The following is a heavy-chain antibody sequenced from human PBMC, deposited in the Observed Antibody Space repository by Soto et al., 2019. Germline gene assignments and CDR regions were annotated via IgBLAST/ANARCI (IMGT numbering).Heavy chain of an antibody. CDR3: ATEPIYYNDGSGYYPLGD. J-gene: IGHJ4*02. D-gene: IGHD3-22*01. V-gene: IGHV1-18*04. CDR1: GYSFATYG. Sequence: ASVKVSCKASGYSFATYGFSWVRQAPGQGLECVGWISAHNGDTHYSQKFQGRVTLTTDTSTNTGYMELRGLTSDDTAVYYCATEPIYYNDGSGYYPLGDWGQGTLVTVSS. CDR2: ISAHNGDT.